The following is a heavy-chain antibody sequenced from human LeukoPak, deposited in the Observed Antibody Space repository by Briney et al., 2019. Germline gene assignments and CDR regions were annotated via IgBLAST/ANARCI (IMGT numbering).Heavy chain of an antibody. V-gene: IGHV1-18*03. CDR2: ISAYNGNT. D-gene: IGHD2-2*01. Sequence: ASVKVSCKASGYTFTSYGISWVRQAPGQGLEWMGWISAYNGNTNYAQKLQGRVTMTTDTSTSTAYMELRSLRSDDMAVYYCARDRIVVVPAASPLYYYYGMDVWGKGTTVTVSS. CDR3: ARDRIVVVPAASPLYYYYGMDV. CDR1: GYTFTSYG. J-gene: IGHJ6*04.